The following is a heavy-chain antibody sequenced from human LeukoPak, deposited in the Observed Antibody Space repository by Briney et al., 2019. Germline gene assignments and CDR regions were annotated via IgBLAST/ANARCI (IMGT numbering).Heavy chain of an antibody. V-gene: IGHV3-21*01. Sequence: PGGSLRLSCAASGFTFSSYSMNWVRQAPGKGLEWVSSISSSSSYIYYADSVKGRFTISRDNAKNSLYLQMNSLRAEDTAVYYCARAGVLRYFDWLLYPEYYYYYMDVWGKGTTVTVSS. CDR3: ARAGVLRYFDWLLYPEYYYYYMDV. D-gene: IGHD3-9*01. CDR1: GFTFSSYS. CDR2: ISSSSSYI. J-gene: IGHJ6*03.